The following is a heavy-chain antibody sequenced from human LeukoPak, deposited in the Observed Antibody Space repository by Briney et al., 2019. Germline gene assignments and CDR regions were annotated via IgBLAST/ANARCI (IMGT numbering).Heavy chain of an antibody. CDR1: GFTFSDHY. CDR3: ARVHYYGMDV. J-gene: IGHJ6*02. Sequence: PGGSLRLSCAASGFTFSDHYMIWIRQAPGKELEWVSYISSSGRTIYYADSVKGRFTISRDNAKNSLYLQMNSLRAEDTAVYYCARVHYYGMDVWGQGTTVTVSS. CDR2: ISSSGRTI. V-gene: IGHV3-11*01.